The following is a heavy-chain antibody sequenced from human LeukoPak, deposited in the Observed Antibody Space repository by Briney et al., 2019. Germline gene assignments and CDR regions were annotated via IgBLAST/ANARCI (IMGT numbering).Heavy chain of an antibody. J-gene: IGHJ4*02. V-gene: IGHV4-59*12. CDR3: ASLCGWYDY. Sequence: SETLSLTCTVSGGSISNKYWSWIRQPPGKGLEWIGYIYYSGSTNYNPSLKSRVTISVDKSKNQFSLKLSSVTAADTAVYYCASLCGWYDYWGQGTLVTVSS. CDR2: IYYSGST. CDR1: GGSISNKY. D-gene: IGHD6-19*01.